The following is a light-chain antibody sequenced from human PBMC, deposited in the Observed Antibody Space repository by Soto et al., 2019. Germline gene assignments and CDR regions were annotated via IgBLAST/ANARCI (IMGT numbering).Light chain of an antibody. CDR3: QQYNNWPPGPWT. V-gene: IGKV3-15*01. Sequence: EIVMTQSPATLSVSPGERATLSCRASQSVSGNLAWYQQKPGQAPRLLIYGASTRATGIPARFSGSGSGTEFTLTISSLQSEDFAAYYCQQYNNWPPGPWTFGQGTKVEIK. CDR2: GAS. J-gene: IGKJ1*01. CDR1: QSVSGN.